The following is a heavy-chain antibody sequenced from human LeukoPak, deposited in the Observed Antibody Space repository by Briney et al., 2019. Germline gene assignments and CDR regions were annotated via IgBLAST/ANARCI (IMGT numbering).Heavy chain of an antibody. V-gene: IGHV4-34*01. Sequence: SETLSLTCAVYGGSFSGYYWSWIRQPPGKGLEWIGEINHSGSTNYNPSLKSRVTISVDTSKNQFSLKLSSVTAADTAVYYCARLGYCSGGSCFYYYYGMDVWGQGTLVTVSS. CDR1: GGSFSGYY. CDR2: INHSGST. D-gene: IGHD2-15*01. CDR3: ARLGYCSGGSCFYYYYGMDV. J-gene: IGHJ6*02.